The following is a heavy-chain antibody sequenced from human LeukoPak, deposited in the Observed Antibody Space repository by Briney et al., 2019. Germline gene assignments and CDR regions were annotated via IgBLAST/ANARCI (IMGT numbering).Heavy chain of an antibody. Sequence: SETLSLTCTVSGGSISSYYWSWIRRPAGKGLEWIGRIFTSGSTNYNPSLKSRVTISVDKSKNQFSLKLSSVTAADTAVYYCARTRNWNNGPYYYYYMDVWGKGTTATVSS. D-gene: IGHD1/OR15-1a*01. CDR3: ARTRNWNNGPYYYYYMDV. CDR2: IFTSGST. V-gene: IGHV4-4*07. J-gene: IGHJ6*03. CDR1: GGSISSYY.